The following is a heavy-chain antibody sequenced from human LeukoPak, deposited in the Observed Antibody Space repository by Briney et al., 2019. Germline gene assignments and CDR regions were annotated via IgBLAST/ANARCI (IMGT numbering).Heavy chain of an antibody. J-gene: IGHJ3*02. V-gene: IGHV3-53*01. CDR2: IYSGGST. Sequence: GGSLRLSCAASGFTVSSNYMSWVRQAPGKGLEWVSVIYSGGSTYYADSVKGRFTISRDNSRNTLYLQMNSLRAEDTAVYYCARAAADAFDIWGQGTMVTVSS. CDR1: GFTVSSNY. D-gene: IGHD6-25*01. CDR3: ARAAADAFDI.